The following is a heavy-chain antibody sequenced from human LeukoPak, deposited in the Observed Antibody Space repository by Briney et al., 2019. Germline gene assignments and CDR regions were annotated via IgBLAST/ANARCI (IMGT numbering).Heavy chain of an antibody. V-gene: IGHV1-8*01. CDR2: MNPNSGNT. J-gene: IGHJ3*02. CDR3: ARMLGQWLVRGEGAFDI. D-gene: IGHD6-19*01. Sequence: ASVKVSCKASGYTFTSYDINWVRQATGQGLEWMGWMNPNSGNTGYAQKFQGRVTMTRNTSISTAYMELSSLRSEDTAVYYCARMLGQWLVRGEGAFDIWGQGTMVTVSS. CDR1: GYTFTSYD.